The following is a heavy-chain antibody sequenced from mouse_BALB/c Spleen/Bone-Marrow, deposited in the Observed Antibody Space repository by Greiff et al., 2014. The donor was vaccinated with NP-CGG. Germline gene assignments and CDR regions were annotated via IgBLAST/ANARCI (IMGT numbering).Heavy chain of an antibody. CDR3: ARLRRYYGYFDY. V-gene: IGHV5-17*02. CDR1: GLTFSSFG. D-gene: IGHD1-1*01. Sequence: DVHLVESGGGLVQPGGSRKLSCAASGLTFSSFGMHWVRQAPEKGLEWVAYISSGSSTIYYADTVKGRFTISRDNPKNTLFLQMTSLRSEDTAMYYCARLRRYYGYFDYWGQGTTLTVSS. CDR2: ISSGSSTI. J-gene: IGHJ2*01.